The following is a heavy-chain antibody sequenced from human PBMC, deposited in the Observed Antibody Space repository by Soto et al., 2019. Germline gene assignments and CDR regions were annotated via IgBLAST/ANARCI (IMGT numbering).Heavy chain of an antibody. D-gene: IGHD6-19*01. CDR3: ARSIAVAGTPEFDY. Sequence: QVQLVESGGGVVQPGRSLRLSCAASGFTFSSFTMHWVRQAPGKGLEWVAVISYDENNRYYADSVKGRFTISRDNSKNTLYLQMNSLRAEDTAVYYCARSIAVAGTPEFDYWCQGTLVTVSS. CDR1: GFTFSSFT. J-gene: IGHJ4*02. V-gene: IGHV3-30-3*01. CDR2: ISYDENNR.